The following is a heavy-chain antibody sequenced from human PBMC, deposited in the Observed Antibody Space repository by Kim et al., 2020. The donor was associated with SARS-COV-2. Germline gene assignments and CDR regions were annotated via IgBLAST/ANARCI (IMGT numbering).Heavy chain of an antibody. Sequence: GGSLRLSCAASGFTFRSSAMHWVRQAPGKGLEWVAVISYDGSNKYYADSVKGRFTVSRYNSKNTLYLQMNTLRAEDTAVYYCARVMEGGYTYGCFDYWGQGALVTVSP. J-gene: IGHJ4*02. CDR2: ISYDGSNK. CDR1: GFTFRSSA. V-gene: IGHV3-30*04. CDR3: ARVMEGGYTYGCFDY. D-gene: IGHD5-18*01.